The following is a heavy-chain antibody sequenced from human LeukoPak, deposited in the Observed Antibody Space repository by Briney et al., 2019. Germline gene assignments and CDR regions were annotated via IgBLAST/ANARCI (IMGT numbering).Heavy chain of an antibody. CDR1: GFTFSSCA. CDR3: ARVGRYSSSWYYDY. J-gene: IGHJ4*02. Sequence: PGGSLRLSCAASGFTFSSCAMHWVRQAPGKGLEYVSAISGNGGSTYYADSVKGRFNISRDNSKNTLYLQMGSLGPEDMAVYYCARVGRYSSSWYYDYWGQGTLVTVSS. V-gene: IGHV3-64*02. D-gene: IGHD6-13*01. CDR2: ISGNGGST.